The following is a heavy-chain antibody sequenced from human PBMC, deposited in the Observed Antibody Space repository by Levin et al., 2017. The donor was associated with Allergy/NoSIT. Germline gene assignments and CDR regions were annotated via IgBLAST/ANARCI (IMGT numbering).Heavy chain of an antibody. CDR3: ARTPRATPD. D-gene: IGHD5-24*01. J-gene: IGHJ4*02. CDR2: MNPGSSRT. V-gene: IGHV1-8*01. CDR1: GYTFSSYD. Sequence: ASVKVSCTASGYTFSSYDINWVRQATGQGLEWMGFMNPGSSRTGYAQKFQGRVTMTCDTSISTAYMELSSLTSEDTAVYYCARTPRATPDWGQGTLVTVSS.